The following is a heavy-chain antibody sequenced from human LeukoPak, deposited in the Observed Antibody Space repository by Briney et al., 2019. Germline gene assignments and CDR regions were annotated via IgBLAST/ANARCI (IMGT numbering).Heavy chain of an antibody. J-gene: IGHJ4*02. D-gene: IGHD3-22*01. CDR1: GYSFTSYW. Sequence: GESLKISCKGSGYSFTSYWIGWLRQLPGKGLEWMGIIYPGDSDTRYSPSFQGQVTISADKSISTAYLQWSSLKASDTAMYYCARTYDSSGYYLGNFDYWGQGTLVTVSS. CDR2: IYPGDSDT. V-gene: IGHV5-51*01. CDR3: ARTYDSSGYYLGNFDY.